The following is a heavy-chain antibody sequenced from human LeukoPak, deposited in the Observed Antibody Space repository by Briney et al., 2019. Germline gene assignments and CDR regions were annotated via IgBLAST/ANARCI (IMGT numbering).Heavy chain of an antibody. CDR1: GFTFSSYA. CDR2: ISGSGGST. J-gene: IGHJ4*02. D-gene: IGHD6-13*01. Sequence: PGGSLRLSCAGSGFTFSSYAMSWVRQAPGKGLEWVSAISGSGGSTYYADSVKGRFTISRDNSKNTLYLQMNSLRAEDTAVYYCAKDLRKYSSSWYNDYWGQGTLVTVSS. V-gene: IGHV3-23*01. CDR3: AKDLRKYSSSWYNDY.